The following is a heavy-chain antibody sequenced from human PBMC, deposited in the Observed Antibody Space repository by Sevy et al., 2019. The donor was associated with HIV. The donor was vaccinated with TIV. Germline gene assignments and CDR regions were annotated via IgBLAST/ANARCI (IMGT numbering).Heavy chain of an antibody. Sequence: SQNLSLTCAISGDSVSSIRTSWNWIRQSPSRGLEWLGRTYYRSKWYNDYATSVKSRITINADTSKNQVSLQLNSVTPEDTAVYYCAERTNDVFYYGIDVWGQGTTVTVSS. V-gene: IGHV6-1*01. CDR3: AERTNDVFYYGIDV. J-gene: IGHJ6*02. CDR1: GDSVSSIRTS. CDR2: TYYRSKWYN.